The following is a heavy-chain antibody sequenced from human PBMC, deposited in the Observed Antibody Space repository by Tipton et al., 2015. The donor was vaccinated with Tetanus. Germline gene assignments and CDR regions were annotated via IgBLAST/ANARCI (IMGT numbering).Heavy chain of an antibody. CDR2: ISNSGTS. D-gene: IGHD3-22*01. CDR3: ARRGDYVFYYGSSGYLWGAAFDI. CDR1: DESISSSSYY. V-gene: IGHV4-39*01. J-gene: IGHJ3*02. Sequence: TLSLTCTVSDESISSSSYYWGWIRHHPGRGLEWIARISNSGTSYNNPSFRSRVTISVDTSKNQFSLKLNSVTAADTAVYYCARRGDYVFYYGSSGYLWGAAFDIWGQGTMVSVSA.